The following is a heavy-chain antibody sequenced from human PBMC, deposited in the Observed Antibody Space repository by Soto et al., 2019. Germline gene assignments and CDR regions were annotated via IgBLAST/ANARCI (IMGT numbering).Heavy chain of an antibody. CDR3: ARGGEQQNDAFDI. CDR2: IIPIFGTA. V-gene: IGHV1-69*13. D-gene: IGHD6-13*01. CDR1: GGTFSSYA. J-gene: IGHJ3*02. Sequence: SVKVSCKASGGTFSSYAISWVRQAPGQGLEWMGGIIPIFGTANYAQKFQGRVTITADESMSTAYMELSSLRSEDTAVYYCARGGEQQNDAFDIWGQGTMVTVSS.